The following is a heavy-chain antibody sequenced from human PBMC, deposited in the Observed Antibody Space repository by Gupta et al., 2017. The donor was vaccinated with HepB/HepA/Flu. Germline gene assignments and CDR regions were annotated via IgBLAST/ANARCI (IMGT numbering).Heavy chain of an antibody. J-gene: IGHJ6*02. CDR1: GYNFIGYS. CDR2: INGGNDKS. CDR3: ARVRGEGYSYGMDV. V-gene: IGHV1-3*01. Sequence: GYNFIGYSIHWVRQAPGQSLEWMGWINGGNDKSEYSQKFQGRVIFTRDTSASTAYMELSSLRSEDTAVYFCARVRGEGYSYGMDVWGQGTTVNVSS. D-gene: IGHD3-22*01.